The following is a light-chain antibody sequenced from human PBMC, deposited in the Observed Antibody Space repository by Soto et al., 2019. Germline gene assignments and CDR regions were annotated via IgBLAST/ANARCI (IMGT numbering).Light chain of an antibody. V-gene: IGLV2-23*01. CDR2: EGT. CDR1: SSDVGSYNL. Sequence: QSALTQPASVSGSPGQSITISCTGTSSDVGSYNLVSWYQQRPGKAPKFMIYEGTKRPSGISNRFSGSKSGNTASLTISGLQAEDEADYYCCSYAGSRYYVFGTGTKLTVL. J-gene: IGLJ1*01. CDR3: CSYAGSRYYV.